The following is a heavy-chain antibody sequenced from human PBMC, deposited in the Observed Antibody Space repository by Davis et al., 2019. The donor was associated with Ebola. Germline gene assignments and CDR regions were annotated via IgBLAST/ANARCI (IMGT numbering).Heavy chain of an antibody. Sequence: GESLKISCAASGFTFSSYSMNWVRQAPGKGLEWVAVIWYDGSNKYYADSVKGRFTISRDNSKNTLYLQMNSLRAEDTAVYYCARDFSSSLGSYYYYGMDVWGKGTTVTVSS. D-gene: IGHD6-6*01. CDR3: ARDFSSSLGSYYYYGMDV. CDR2: IWYDGSNK. J-gene: IGHJ6*04. V-gene: IGHV3-33*08. CDR1: GFTFSSYS.